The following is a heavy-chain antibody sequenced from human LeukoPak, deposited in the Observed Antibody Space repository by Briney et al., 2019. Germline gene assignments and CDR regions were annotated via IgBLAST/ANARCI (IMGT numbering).Heavy chain of an antibody. CDR1: GYTFTSYY. CDR3: ARDRDEYSSSSDSGEFDY. V-gene: IGHV1-46*01. J-gene: IGHJ4*02. Sequence: ASVKVSCKASGYTFTSYYMHWVRQAPGQGLEWMGIINPSGGSTSYAQKFQGRVTMTRDTSTSTVYMELSSLRSEDTAVYYCARDRDEYSSSSDSGEFDYGGQGTLVTVSS. CDR2: INPSGGST. D-gene: IGHD6-6*01.